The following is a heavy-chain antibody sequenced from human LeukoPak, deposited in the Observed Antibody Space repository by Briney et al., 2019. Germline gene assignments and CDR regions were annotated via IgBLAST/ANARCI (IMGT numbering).Heavy chain of an antibody. CDR1: GFTFNAYS. Sequence: GGSLRLSCAASGFTFNAYSMNWVRQAPGKGLEWVSYISSGGTTKYYADSVKGRFTISRDDAKNPLYLQMYSLRDEDTAVYYCARVVKTSGSYDLFDPWGQGTLVTVSS. CDR2: ISSGGTTK. CDR3: ARVVKTSGSYDLFDP. D-gene: IGHD1-26*01. V-gene: IGHV3-48*02. J-gene: IGHJ5*02.